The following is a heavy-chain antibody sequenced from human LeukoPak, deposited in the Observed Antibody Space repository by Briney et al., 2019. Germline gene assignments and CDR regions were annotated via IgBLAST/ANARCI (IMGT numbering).Heavy chain of an antibody. V-gene: IGHV3-48*02. D-gene: IGHD6-6*01. J-gene: IGHJ4*02. CDR1: GLTFSTYS. CDR2: ISSSSSTI. Sequence: PGGSLRLSCAASGLTFSTYSMNWVRQAPGKGLEWVSYISSSSSTIYYADSVKGRFTISRDNAKNSLHLQMNTLRDEDTAVYYCAREYSSSSVKALDYWGQGALVTVSS. CDR3: AREYSSSSVKALDY.